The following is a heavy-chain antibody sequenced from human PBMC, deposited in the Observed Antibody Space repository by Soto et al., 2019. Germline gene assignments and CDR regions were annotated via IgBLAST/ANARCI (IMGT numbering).Heavy chain of an antibody. Sequence: GASVKVSCKASGFTFTSSAVQWVRQARGQRLEWIGWIVVGSGNTNYAQKFQERVTITRDMSISTAYMELSSLRSEDTAVYYCARGPIIVGLSGDAFDIWGQGTMVTVSS. CDR3: ARGPIIVGLSGDAFDI. V-gene: IGHV1-58*01. J-gene: IGHJ3*02. CDR1: GFTFTSSA. D-gene: IGHD1-26*01. CDR2: IVVGSGNT.